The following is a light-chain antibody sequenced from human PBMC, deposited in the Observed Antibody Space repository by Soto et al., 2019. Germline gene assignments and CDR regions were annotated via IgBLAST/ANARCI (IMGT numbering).Light chain of an antibody. Sequence: EIVLTQSPGTLSLSLGERATLSCRASQSVSSNYLAWYQQKPGQAPRLLIYATSSRATGIPDRFSGSGSGKDFTLTNSRLEPEDFAVYYCQQYGNSPRYSFGQGTKLEIK. V-gene: IGKV3-20*01. J-gene: IGKJ2*03. CDR1: QSVSSNY. CDR2: ATS. CDR3: QQYGNSPRYS.